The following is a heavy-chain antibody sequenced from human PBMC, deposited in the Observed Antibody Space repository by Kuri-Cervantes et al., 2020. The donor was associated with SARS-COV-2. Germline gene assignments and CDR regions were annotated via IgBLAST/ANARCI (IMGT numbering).Heavy chain of an antibody. CDR2: ISYDGSKR. CDR1: PFILSDSG. Sequence: GGSLRLSCVASPFILSDSGLHWVRQAPGKGLDWVAVISYDGSKRYYADSVKGRFTNSRDNSKNTLYLQMNSLRAEDTAVYFCVTLPRSGRSQRWFSVWFDPWGQGTLVTVSS. D-gene: IGHD3-10*01. V-gene: IGHV3-30*03. CDR3: VTLPRSGRSQRWFSVWFDP. J-gene: IGHJ5*02.